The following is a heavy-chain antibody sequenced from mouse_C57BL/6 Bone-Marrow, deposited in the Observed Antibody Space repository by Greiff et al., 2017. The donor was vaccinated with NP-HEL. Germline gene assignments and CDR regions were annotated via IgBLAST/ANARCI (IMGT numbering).Heavy chain of an antibody. D-gene: IGHD3-2*02. Sequence: VQLQQPGAELVKPGASVKLSCKASGYTFTSYWMQWVKQRPGQGLEWIGEIDPSDSYTNYNQKFKGKATLTVDTSSSTAYMQLSSLTSEDSAVYYCATRQLRLRRYAMDYWGQGTSVTVSS. CDR1: GYTFTSYW. J-gene: IGHJ4*01. CDR3: ATRQLRLRRYAMDY. CDR2: IDPSDSYT. V-gene: IGHV1-50*01.